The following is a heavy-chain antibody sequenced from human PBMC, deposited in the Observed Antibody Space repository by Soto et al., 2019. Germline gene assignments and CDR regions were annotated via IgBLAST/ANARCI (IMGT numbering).Heavy chain of an antibody. CDR3: ARRTGTAPRFDS. CDR2: ISYDGSNK. V-gene: IGHV3-30-3*01. Sequence: QVQLVESGGGVVQPGRSLRLSCSASGFTFSDFEMYWVRQAPGKGLDWVSFISYDGSNKYYAGSVKGRFTVSRDNSQDTLLLILTSLRPEDTGVYFCARRTGTAPRFDSWGQGTLVTVSS. CDR1: GFTFSDFE. D-gene: IGHD1-7*01. J-gene: IGHJ5*01.